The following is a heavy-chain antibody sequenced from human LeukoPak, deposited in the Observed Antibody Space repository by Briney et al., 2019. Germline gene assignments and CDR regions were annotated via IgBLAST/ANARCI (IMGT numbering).Heavy chain of an antibody. CDR3: ARTVLGYCSGGSCPGYYYYGMDV. D-gene: IGHD2-15*01. V-gene: IGHV1-2*04. J-gene: IGHJ6*02. Sequence: ASVKVSCKASGYTFTGYYMHWVRQAPGQGLEWMGWINPNSGGTNYAQKFQGWVTMTRDTSISTAYMELSRLRSDDTAVYYCARTVLGYCSGGSCPGYYYYGMDVWGQGTTVTVSS. CDR2: INPNSGGT. CDR1: GYTFTGYY.